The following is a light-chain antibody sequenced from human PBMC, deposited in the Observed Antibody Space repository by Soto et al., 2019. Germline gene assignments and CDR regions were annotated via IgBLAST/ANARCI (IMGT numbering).Light chain of an antibody. J-gene: IGLJ1*01. CDR1: SSDVGIYNY. V-gene: IGLV2-14*01. Sequence: LTQPASVSGSPGQSIAISCTGSSSDVGIYNYVSWYQQHPGKVPKLIIYEVSNRPSGVSNRFSGSKSGNTASLTISGLQAEDEADYYCSPYTTSSTRVFGTGTKVTAL. CDR3: SPYTTSSTRV. CDR2: EVS.